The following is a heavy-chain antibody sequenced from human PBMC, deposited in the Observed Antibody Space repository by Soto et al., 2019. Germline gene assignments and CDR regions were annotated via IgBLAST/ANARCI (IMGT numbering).Heavy chain of an antibody. D-gene: IGHD5-18*01. J-gene: IGHJ4*02. CDR1: GGSISSGGYY. V-gene: IGHV4-31*03. CDR3: ARMGGWGYIFDF. CDR2: IYYSGST. Sequence: TLSLTCTVSGGSISSGGYYWSWIRQHPGKGLEGIGYIYYSGSTYYNPSLKSRVTISVDTSKNQFSLKLSSVTAADTAVYYYARMGGWGYIFDFWGRGTLVTGSS.